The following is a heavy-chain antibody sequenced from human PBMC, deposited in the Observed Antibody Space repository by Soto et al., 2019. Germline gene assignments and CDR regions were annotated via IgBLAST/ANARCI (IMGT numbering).Heavy chain of an antibody. CDR3: ARSRFDT. CDR1: GFSVNSNY. Sequence: PGGSLRLSCAASGFSVNSNYMTWVRQAPGKGLEWVSLIYNGDTTNYADSVKGRFTIFRDNSKNTLYLQMNSLRAEDTAVYYCARSRFDTWGQGTLVTVSS. V-gene: IGHV3-53*01. CDR2: IYNGDTT. J-gene: IGHJ5*02.